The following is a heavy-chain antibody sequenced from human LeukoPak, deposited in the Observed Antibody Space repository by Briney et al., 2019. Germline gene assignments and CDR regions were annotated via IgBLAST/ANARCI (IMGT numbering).Heavy chain of an antibody. CDR3: AITLEDYYYGMDV. Sequence: GGSLRLSCAVSGFTFTNYAMSWVRQAPGKGLEWVSAISGTGGSTYYADSVKGRFTISRDNSKNTLYLQMNSLRAEDTAVYYCAITLEDYYYGMDVWGQGTTVTVSS. CDR2: ISGTGGST. J-gene: IGHJ6*02. V-gene: IGHV3-23*01. CDR1: GFTFTNYA.